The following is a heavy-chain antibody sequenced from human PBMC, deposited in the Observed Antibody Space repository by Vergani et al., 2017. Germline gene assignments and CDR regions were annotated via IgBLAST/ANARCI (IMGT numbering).Heavy chain of an antibody. Sequence: QVQLQESGPGLVKPSETLSLTCAVSGYSISSGYYWGWIRQPPGKGLEWIGNIYHRGSTYYNPSLKSRVTISRDTSKNQFSLKLSSVTATDTAVYYCARYGDWSFDLWGRGTLVTVSS. J-gene: IGHJ2*01. D-gene: IGHD3-10*01. CDR2: IYHRGST. CDR1: GYSISSGYY. V-gene: IGHV4-38-2*01. CDR3: ARYGDWSFDL.